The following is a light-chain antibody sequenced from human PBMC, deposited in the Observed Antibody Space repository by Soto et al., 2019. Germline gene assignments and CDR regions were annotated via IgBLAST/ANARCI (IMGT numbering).Light chain of an antibody. CDR3: QRYNSNSRT. CDR2: DAS. Sequence: DIQMTQSPSTLSASVGDRVPISCRASQNVNSWVAWYQQKPGKAPKFLIYDASNLESGVPSRFSGRGSGTEFTLTISSLQPDDFATYYCQRYNSNSRTFGQGTRV. J-gene: IGKJ1*01. CDR1: QNVNSW. V-gene: IGKV1-5*01.